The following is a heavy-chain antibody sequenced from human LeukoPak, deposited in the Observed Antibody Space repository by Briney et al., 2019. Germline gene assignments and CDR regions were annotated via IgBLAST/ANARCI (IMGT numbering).Heavy chain of an antibody. V-gene: IGHV4-59*08. CDR3: AIRGNRVRYYYFDY. D-gene: IGHD3-9*01. Sequence: SETLSLTCTISGGSISSYYWSWIRQPPGKGLEWIGYIYYSGSTNYNPSLKSRVTISVDTSKNQFSLKLSSVTAADTAVYYCAIRGNRVRYYYFDYWGQGTLVTVSS. CDR1: GGSISSYY. J-gene: IGHJ4*02. CDR2: IYYSGST.